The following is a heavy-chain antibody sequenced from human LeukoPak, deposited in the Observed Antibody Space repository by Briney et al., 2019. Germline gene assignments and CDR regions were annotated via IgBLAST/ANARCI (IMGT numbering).Heavy chain of an antibody. CDR3: AREGGSYYWFDP. CDR1: GYTFTSYD. J-gene: IGHJ5*02. V-gene: IGHV1-18*01. CDR2: MNPNSGNT. Sequence: ASVEVSCKASGYTFTSYDINWVRQATGQGLEWMGWMNPNSGNTNYAQKLQGRVTMTTDTSTSTAYMELRSLRSDDTAVYYCAREGGSYYWFDPWGQGTLVTVSS. D-gene: IGHD1-26*01.